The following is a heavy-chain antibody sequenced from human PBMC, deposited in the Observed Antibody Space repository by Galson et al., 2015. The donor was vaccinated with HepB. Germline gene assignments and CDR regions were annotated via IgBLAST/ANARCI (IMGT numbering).Heavy chain of an antibody. V-gene: IGHV1-3*01. CDR2: INGGNGKT. CDR3: ARSYYDLLTGAADYNWFDP. CDR1: GYTFTSYA. J-gene: IGHJ5*02. D-gene: IGHD3-9*01. Sequence: GYTFTSYAIHWVRQAPGQRLEWMGWINGGNGKTKYSQKLQGRVTITRETSATTAYMELSRLRSEDTAVYYCARSYYDLLTGAADYNWFDPWGQGTLVTVSS.